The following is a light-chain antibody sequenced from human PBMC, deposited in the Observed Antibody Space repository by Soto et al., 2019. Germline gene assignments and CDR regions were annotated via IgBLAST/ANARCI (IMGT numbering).Light chain of an antibody. J-gene: IGLJ1*01. V-gene: IGLV2-14*01. CDR3: SSSTSGSTPFV. CDR2: EVS. CDR1: SSDIGGSNS. Sequence: QSVVTQHASVSGSPGPSITISCTGTSSDIGGSNSVSWYQQHPGKAPKLMISEVSNRPSGVSNRFSGSKSGNTASLTISGLQAEDEADYYCSSSTSGSTPFVFGAGTKVTVL.